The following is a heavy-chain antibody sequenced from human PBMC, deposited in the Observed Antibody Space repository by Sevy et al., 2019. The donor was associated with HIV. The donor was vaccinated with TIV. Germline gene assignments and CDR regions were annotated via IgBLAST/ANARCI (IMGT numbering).Heavy chain of an antibody. CDR1: GFTFRNYA. J-gene: IGHJ5*01. V-gene: IGHV3-23*01. Sequence: GGSLRLSCAASGFTFRNYAMNSVRQAPGKGLEWVSGISGTGGSGDKTNYADSVKGRFTISRDDSKNSLYLQLNTLRAEDTAIYYCARKYDSSGYFDCWGQGTLVTVSS. D-gene: IGHD3-22*01. CDR2: ISGTGGSGDKT. CDR3: ARKYDSSGYFDC.